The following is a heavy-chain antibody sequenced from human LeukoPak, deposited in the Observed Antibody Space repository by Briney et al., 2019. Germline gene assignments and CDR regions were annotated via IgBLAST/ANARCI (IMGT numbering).Heavy chain of an antibody. Sequence: SETLSLTXTVSGGSISTYYWSWIRQPPGKGLEWIGYIYYSGSTNYNPSLKSRVTISVDTSKNQFSLKLTSVTAADTAVYFCANSGMTTAATRYYYYMDVWGEGTTVTVSS. V-gene: IGHV4-59*03. CDR1: GGSISTYY. J-gene: IGHJ6*03. CDR3: ANSGMTTAATRYYYYMDV. D-gene: IGHD4-11*01. CDR2: IYYSGST.